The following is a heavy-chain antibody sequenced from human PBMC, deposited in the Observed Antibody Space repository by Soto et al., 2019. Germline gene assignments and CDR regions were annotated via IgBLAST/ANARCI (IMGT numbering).Heavy chain of an antibody. CDR1: GFTFSSYA. CDR2: ISYDGSNK. Sequence: GGSLRLSCAASGFTFSSYAMHWVRQAPGKGLEWVAVISYDGSNKYYADSVKGRFTISRDNSKDTLYLQMNSLRAEDTAVYYCATDTVTTFSPFDYWGQGTLVTVSS. D-gene: IGHD4-17*01. CDR3: ATDTVTTFSPFDY. V-gene: IGHV3-30-3*01. J-gene: IGHJ4*02.